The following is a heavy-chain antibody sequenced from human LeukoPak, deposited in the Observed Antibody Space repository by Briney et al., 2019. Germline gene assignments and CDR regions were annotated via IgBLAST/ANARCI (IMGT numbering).Heavy chain of an antibody. D-gene: IGHD2-8*01. Sequence: GGSLRLSCAASGFTFSSYAMSWVRQAPGKGLEWVGRIKSKTDGGTTDYAAPVKGRFTISRDDSKNTVYLQMTSLRTEDTAVYYCTTDASPYCTNGVCYSGGNFDYWGQGTLVTVSS. V-gene: IGHV3-15*01. CDR1: GFTFSSYA. J-gene: IGHJ4*02. CDR3: TTDASPYCTNGVCYSGGNFDY. CDR2: IKSKTDGGTT.